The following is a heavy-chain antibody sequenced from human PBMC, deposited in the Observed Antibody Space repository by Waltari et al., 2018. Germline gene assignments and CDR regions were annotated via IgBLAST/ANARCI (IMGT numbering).Heavy chain of an antibody. D-gene: IGHD6-13*01. Sequence: QVQLVQSGAEVKKPGASVKVSCKASGSTFANYAMYWVRQAPGQRLEWMGWINAGNGNTKYSQKFQGRVTITRDTSASTAYMELSSLRSEDTAVYYCASVAAAGTFDYWGQGTLVTVSS. CDR3: ASVAAAGTFDY. J-gene: IGHJ4*02. V-gene: IGHV1-3*01. CDR2: INAGNGNT. CDR1: GSTFANYA.